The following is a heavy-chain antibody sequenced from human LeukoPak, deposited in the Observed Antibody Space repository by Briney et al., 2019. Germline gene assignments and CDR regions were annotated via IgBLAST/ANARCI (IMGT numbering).Heavy chain of an antibody. CDR1: GDSISTYY. CDR3: ARGDSSGYYWARYYFDY. D-gene: IGHD3-22*01. J-gene: IGHJ4*02. CDR2: IYYSGST. V-gene: IGHV4-59*01. Sequence: SETLSLTCTVSGDSISTYYWSWIRQPPGKGLEWIGYIYYSGSTNYNPSLKSRVTISVDTSKNQFSLKLSSVTAADTAVYYCARGDSSGYYWARYYFDYWGQGTLVTVSS.